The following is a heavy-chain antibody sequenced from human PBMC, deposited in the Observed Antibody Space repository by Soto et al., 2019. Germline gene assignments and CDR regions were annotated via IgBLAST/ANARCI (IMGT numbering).Heavy chain of an antibody. CDR1: GYTFIRYG. D-gene: IGHD3-16*01. J-gene: IGHJ6*02. V-gene: IGHV1-18*01. Sequence: QVQLAQSANEVKKPGASVRVSCKAAGYTFIRYGIAWVRQAPGQGLEWMGWISPYNDYTVYAQKFQGRVSMTADTSTSTVYMNLRRLKSDDTAVYYCARGGYYDNSWGKLSHYGLDVWGQGTSVSVSS. CDR2: ISPYNDYT. CDR3: ARGGYYDNSWGKLSHYGLDV.